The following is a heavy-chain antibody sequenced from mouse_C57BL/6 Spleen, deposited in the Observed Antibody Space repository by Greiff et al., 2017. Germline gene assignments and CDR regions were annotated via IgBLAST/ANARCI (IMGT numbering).Heavy chain of an antibody. J-gene: IGHJ2*01. CDR3: ARSGSNYTFDY. D-gene: IGHD2-5*01. Sequence: VQLQQSGAELVRPGTSVKMSCTASGYTFTNYWIGWAKQRPGHGLEWIGDIYPGGGYTNYNEKFKGKATLTADKSSSTAYMQFSSLTSEDSAIYYCARSGSNYTFDYWGQGTTLTVSS. CDR1: GYTFTNYW. V-gene: IGHV1-63*01. CDR2: IYPGGGYT.